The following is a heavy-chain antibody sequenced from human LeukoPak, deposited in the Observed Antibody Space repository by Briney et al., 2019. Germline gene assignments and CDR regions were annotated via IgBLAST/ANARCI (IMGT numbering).Heavy chain of an antibody. CDR3: ARGRSSSPPGPI. V-gene: IGHV4-34*01. Sequence: SETLSLTCAVYGGSFSGYYWSWIRQPPGKGPEWIGEINHSGSTNYNPSLKSRVTISVDTSKNQFSLKLSSVTAADTAVYYCARGRSSSPPGPIWGQGTMVTVSS. CDR2: INHSGST. J-gene: IGHJ3*02. CDR1: GGSFSGYY. D-gene: IGHD6-6*01.